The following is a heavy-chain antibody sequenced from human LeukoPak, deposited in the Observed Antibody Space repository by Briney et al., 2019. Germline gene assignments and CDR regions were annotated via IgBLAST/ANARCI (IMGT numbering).Heavy chain of an antibody. CDR1: GGISHPYA. V-gene: IGHV1-69*05. D-gene: IGHD1-26*01. Sequence: SVKVSCKASGGISHPYAIAWVRHAPGQGLEWMGGITPSVSTTVYARKFQGRVTFTTDEATSTVYMELRSLRSDDTAIYYCARGNGTYTPSNYWGQGTLVTVSS. CDR2: ITPSVSTT. CDR3: ARGNGTYTPSNY. J-gene: IGHJ4*02.